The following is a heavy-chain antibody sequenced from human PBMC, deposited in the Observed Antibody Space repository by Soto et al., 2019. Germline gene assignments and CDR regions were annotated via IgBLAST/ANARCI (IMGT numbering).Heavy chain of an antibody. CDR3: AGMVPSNIMDY. Sequence: PSETLSLTCTVSGGSISSYYWSWIRQPPGKGLEWIGYIYSSGSTNYNPSLKSRVTISVDTSKNQFSLKVSSVTAADTAVYYCAGMVPSNIMDYWGQGTLVTVSS. CDR2: IYSSGST. D-gene: IGHD2-15*01. J-gene: IGHJ4*02. CDR1: GGSISSYY. V-gene: IGHV4-59*08.